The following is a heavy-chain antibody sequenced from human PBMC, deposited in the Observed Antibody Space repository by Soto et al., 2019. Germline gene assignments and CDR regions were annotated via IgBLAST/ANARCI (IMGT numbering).Heavy chain of an antibody. V-gene: IGHV5-10-1*01. J-gene: IGHJ4*02. CDR1: GYSFTNYY. Sequence: LGESLKISCKGSGYSFTNYYISWVRQMPGKGLEWMGRIDPSDSYTDYSPSVQGHVTFSVDRSISTAYLLGSSLKASDTAMYFCARHYRYSSGEDFDSWGQGPLVTVSS. CDR2: IDPSDSYT. CDR3: ARHYRYSSGEDFDS. D-gene: IGHD6-19*01.